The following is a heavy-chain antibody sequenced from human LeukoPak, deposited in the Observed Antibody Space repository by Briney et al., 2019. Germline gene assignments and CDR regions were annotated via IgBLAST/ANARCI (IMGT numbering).Heavy chain of an antibody. J-gene: IGHJ3*02. Sequence: SETLSLTCAVYGGSFSGYYWSWIRQPPGKGLEWIGEINHSGSTNYNPSLKSRVTISVDTSKNQFSLKLSSVTAADTAVYYCARLSGYSRNDAFDIWGQGTMATVSS. D-gene: IGHD5-18*01. CDR2: INHSGST. V-gene: IGHV4-34*01. CDR1: GGSFSGYY. CDR3: ARLSGYSRNDAFDI.